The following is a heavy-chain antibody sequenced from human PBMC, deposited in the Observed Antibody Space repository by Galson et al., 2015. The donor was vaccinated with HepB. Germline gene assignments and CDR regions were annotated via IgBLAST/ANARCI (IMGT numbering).Heavy chain of an antibody. D-gene: IGHD1-1*01. CDR1: GSTFSSYS. CDR2: ISYDGRNE. V-gene: IGHV3-30*04. J-gene: IGHJ6*02. Sequence: SLRLSCAASGSTFSSYSMNWVRQAPGKGLEWVAVISYDGRNEYYADSVQGRFRISRDNSKNTLYLQMNSLRAEDTAVYYCAREYNWNDEDYHYGMDVWGQGTTVTVSS. CDR3: AREYNWNDEDYHYGMDV.